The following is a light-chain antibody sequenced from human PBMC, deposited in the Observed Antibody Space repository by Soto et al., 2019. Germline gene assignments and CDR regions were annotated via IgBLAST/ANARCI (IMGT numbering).Light chain of an antibody. J-gene: IGKJ2*01. CDR3: QQYDDFPYT. CDR2: DAS. CDR1: RDIDNN. Sequence: DIRMTQSPSSLCASVGDRVTMTCQASRDIDNNLNWYQQRSGKAPKVLIYDASNLKGGVPSRFSGSGSGTDFTFTISSLQPEDIATYYCQQYDDFPYTFGQGTKLEI. V-gene: IGKV1-33*01.